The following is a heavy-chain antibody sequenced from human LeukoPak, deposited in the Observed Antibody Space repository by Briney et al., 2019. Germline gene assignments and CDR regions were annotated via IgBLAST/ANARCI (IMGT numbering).Heavy chain of an antibody. CDR3: ARDRFAAYDFWSGYSDY. J-gene: IGHJ4*02. CDR2: IDTAGDT. D-gene: IGHD3-3*01. V-gene: IGHV3-13*01. CDR1: GFTFSSYD. Sequence: PGGSLRLSCAASGFTFSSYDMHWVRQVAGKGLEWVSAIDTAGDTYYLGSVKGRFTISRENAKNSLYLQMNSLRAEDTAVYYCARDRFAAYDFWSGYSDYWGQGTLVTVSS.